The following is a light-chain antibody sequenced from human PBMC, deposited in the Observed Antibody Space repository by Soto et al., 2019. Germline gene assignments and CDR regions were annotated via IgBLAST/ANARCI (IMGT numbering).Light chain of an antibody. CDR1: SSDVGSYNY. CDR2: EVS. V-gene: IGLV2-14*01. Sequence: QSALTQPASVSGSPGQSITISCTGTSSDVGSYNYVSWYQQHPGKAPKLMIYEVSNRPSGVSNRFSGSKSANTASLTISGLQAEDEADYYCSSYTTSNTLGYVFGTGTKLTVL. J-gene: IGLJ1*01. CDR3: SSYTTSNTLGYV.